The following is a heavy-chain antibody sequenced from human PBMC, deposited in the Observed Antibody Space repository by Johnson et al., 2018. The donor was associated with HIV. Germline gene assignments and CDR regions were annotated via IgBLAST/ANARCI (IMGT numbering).Heavy chain of an antibody. CDR3: AKDPSVYVTMIVVSRGAFDI. CDR1: GFTFSAYG. Sequence: QVQLVESGGGLVQPGRSLRLSCAASGFTFSAYGIHWVRQAPGKGLEWVTFISYDGNNKYYADSVKGRFTISRDNSKNTVYLQMNGLRAEDTAVYFCAKDPSVYVTMIVVSRGAFDIWGQGTMVSVSS. CDR2: ISYDGNNK. V-gene: IGHV3-30*18. J-gene: IGHJ3*02. D-gene: IGHD3-22*01.